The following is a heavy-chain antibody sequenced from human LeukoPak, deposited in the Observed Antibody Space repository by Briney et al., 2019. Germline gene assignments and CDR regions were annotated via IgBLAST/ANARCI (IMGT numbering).Heavy chain of an antibody. CDR1: GFTFSSYS. CDR2: ISSSSSYI. D-gene: IGHD3-22*01. V-gene: IGHV3-21*01. CDR3: AIDLYYYDSSGYLHEY. J-gene: IGHJ4*02. Sequence: GGSLTLSCAASGFTFSSYSMNWVRQAPGKGLEWVSSISSSSSYIYYADSVKGRFTISRENAKNSLYLQMNSLRAEDTAVYYCAIDLYYYDSSGYLHEYWGRGTLVTVSS.